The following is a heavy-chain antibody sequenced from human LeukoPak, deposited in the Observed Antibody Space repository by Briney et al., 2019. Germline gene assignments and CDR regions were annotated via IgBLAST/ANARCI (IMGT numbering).Heavy chain of an antibody. CDR1: GFTFTTHA. V-gene: IGHV3-23*01. Sequence: GGCLRLSCAASGFTFTTHAKSWVRKAPGKGLEWVSAFSGSISKTYYANSVKGRFTISRDNSKNTLYLQMSSLRAEDTALYYCAKQRAGSAWFTLDYWGPGTLVTVS. CDR3: AKQRAGSAWFTLDY. CDR2: FSGSISKT. D-gene: IGHD6-19*01. J-gene: IGHJ4*02.